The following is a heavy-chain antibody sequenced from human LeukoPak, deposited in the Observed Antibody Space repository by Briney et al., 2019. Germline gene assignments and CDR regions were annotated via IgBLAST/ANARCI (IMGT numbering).Heavy chain of an antibody. CDR1: GGSISSGGYY. Sequence: SETLSLTCTVSGGSISSGGYYWSWIRQPPGKGLEWIGYIYHSGSTYYNPSLKSRVTISVDRSKNQFSLKLSSVTAADTAVYYCARTPYSGDAFDIWGQGTMVTVSS. D-gene: IGHD2-21*01. J-gene: IGHJ3*02. V-gene: IGHV4-30-2*01. CDR2: IYHSGST. CDR3: ARTPYSGDAFDI.